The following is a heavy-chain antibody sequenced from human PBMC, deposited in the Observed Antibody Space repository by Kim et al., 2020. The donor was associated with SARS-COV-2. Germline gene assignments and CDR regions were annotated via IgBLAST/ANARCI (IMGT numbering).Heavy chain of an antibody. CDR1: GGSISSYY. V-gene: IGHV4-59*13. J-gene: IGHJ4*02. CDR3: ARGRAYSSLNY. Sequence: SETLSLTCTVSGGSISSYYWSWIRQPPGKGLEWIRYIYYSGGTDYNPSLKSRVTISVDTSKNQFSLKLTSVTAADTAVYYCARGRAYSSLNYWGQGTLVTVSS. CDR2: IYYSGGT. D-gene: IGHD6-19*01.